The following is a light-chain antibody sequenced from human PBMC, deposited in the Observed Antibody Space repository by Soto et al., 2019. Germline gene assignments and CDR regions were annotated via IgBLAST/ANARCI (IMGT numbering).Light chain of an antibody. V-gene: IGLV2-14*03. CDR1: SSDIGAYNY. J-gene: IGLJ2*01. CDR2: DVN. CDR3: TSWTTSTTMI. Sequence: QSALTQPASVSGSSGQSITISCTGTSSDIGAYNYVSWYQQHPGKAPKLMIYDVNIRPSGVSNRFSGSKSGNTASLTISGLQAEDEADYYCTSWTTSTTMIFGGGTKLTVL.